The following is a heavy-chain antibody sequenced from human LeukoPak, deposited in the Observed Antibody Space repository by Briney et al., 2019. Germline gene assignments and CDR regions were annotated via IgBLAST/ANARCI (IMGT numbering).Heavy chain of an antibody. D-gene: IGHD2-15*01. Sequence: SVKVSCKASGGTFSSYAVSWVRQAPGQGLEWMGRIIPIFGIANYAQKFQGRVTITADKSTSTAYMELSSLRSEDTAVYYCARDVGEDIVVVVAARPHSGFDPWGQGTLVTVSS. CDR2: IIPIFGIA. V-gene: IGHV1-69*04. J-gene: IGHJ5*02. CDR3: ARDVGEDIVVVVAARPHSGFDP. CDR1: GGTFSSYA.